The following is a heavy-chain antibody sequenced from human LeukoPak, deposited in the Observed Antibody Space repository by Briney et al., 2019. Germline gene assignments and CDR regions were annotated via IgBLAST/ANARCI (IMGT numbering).Heavy chain of an antibody. J-gene: IGHJ4*02. CDR3: AKASYIAAQGPLDY. V-gene: IGHV3-9*01. Sequence: PGGSLRLSCAASGFTFDDYAMHWVRQAPGKGLEWVSGISWNSGSIGYADSVKGRFTISRDSAKNSLYLQMNSLRAEDTALYYCAKASYIAAQGPLDYWGQGTLVTVSS. D-gene: IGHD6-6*01. CDR2: ISWNSGSI. CDR1: GFTFDDYA.